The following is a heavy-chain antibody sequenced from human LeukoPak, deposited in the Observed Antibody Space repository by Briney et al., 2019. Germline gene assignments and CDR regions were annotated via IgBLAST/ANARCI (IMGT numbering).Heavy chain of an antibody. D-gene: IGHD2-21*01. CDR1: EITFSTYA. J-gene: IGHJ4*02. V-gene: IGHV3-23*01. CDR2: ISGNGAHT. CDR3: AKDSSVVVAADDY. Sequence: AGGSLGLSCVTSEITFSTYAMSWVRQAPGKGLEWVSSISGNGAHTYYADSVRGRFTISRDNSKKTLNLQMSSLRAEDTAVYYCAKDSSVVVAADDYWGQGTLVTVSS.